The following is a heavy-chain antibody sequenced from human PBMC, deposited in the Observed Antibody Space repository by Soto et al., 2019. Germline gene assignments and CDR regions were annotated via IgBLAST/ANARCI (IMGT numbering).Heavy chain of an antibody. V-gene: IGHV3-48*03. CDR2: ISSSGSTI. J-gene: IGHJ4*02. D-gene: IGHD1-7*01. CDR1: GFTFSSYE. Sequence: PGGSLRLSCAAPGFTFSSYEMNWVRQAPGKGLEWVSCISSSGSTIYYADSVKGRFTISRDNAKNSLYLQMNSLRAEDTAVYYCARETNWNYGNFDYWGQGTLVTVSS. CDR3: ARETNWNYGNFDY.